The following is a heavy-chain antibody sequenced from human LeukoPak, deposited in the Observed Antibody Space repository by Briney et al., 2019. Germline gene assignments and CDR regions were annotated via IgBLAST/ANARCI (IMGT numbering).Heavy chain of an antibody. D-gene: IGHD3-22*01. Sequence: PGGSLRLSCAASGFTFSTYAMSWVRQAPGKGLEWVSGISGSGGSTYYADSVKGRFTISRDNSKNTLYLQMNSLRAEDTAVYYCAKDEPDLFYDSSGPDAFDIWGQGTMVTVSS. CDR1: GFTFSTYA. J-gene: IGHJ3*02. CDR2: ISGSGGST. V-gene: IGHV3-23*01. CDR3: AKDEPDLFYDSSGPDAFDI.